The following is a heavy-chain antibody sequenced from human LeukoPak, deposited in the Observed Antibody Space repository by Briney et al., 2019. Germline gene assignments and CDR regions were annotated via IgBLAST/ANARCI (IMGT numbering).Heavy chain of an antibody. J-gene: IGHJ3*02. Sequence: PGGSLRLSCAASGFTFSSYSMNWVRQAPGKGPEWVSYFNNVDKTIQYADSVKGRFTISRDNAKNSLYLQMNSLRDEDTAVYYCASGSGLVLGFAFDIWGQGTMVTVSS. CDR3: ASGSGLVLGFAFDI. CDR2: FNNVDKTI. V-gene: IGHV3-48*02. CDR1: GFTFSSYS. D-gene: IGHD3-3*02.